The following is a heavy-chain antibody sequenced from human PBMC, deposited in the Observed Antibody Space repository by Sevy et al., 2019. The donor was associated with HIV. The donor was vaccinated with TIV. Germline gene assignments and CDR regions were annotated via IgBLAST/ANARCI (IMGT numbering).Heavy chain of an antibody. Sequence: GGSLRLSCAASGFTFSSYWMHWVHQAPGKGLVWVSRINSDGSGTSYADSVKGRFTISRDNAKNTLYLQMNSLRPEDTAVYYCARGVVGATTVGMDVWGQGTTVTVSS. J-gene: IGHJ6*02. CDR3: ARGVVGATTVGMDV. CDR1: GFTFSSYW. CDR2: INSDGSGT. V-gene: IGHV3-74*01. D-gene: IGHD1-26*01.